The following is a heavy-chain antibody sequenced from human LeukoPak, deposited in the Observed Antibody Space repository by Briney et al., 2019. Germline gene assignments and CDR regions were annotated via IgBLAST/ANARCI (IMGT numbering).Heavy chain of an antibody. CDR1: GYTFTGYN. CDR3: ARVRRIAENWFDP. CDR2: INPNSGGT. Sequence: GASVKVSCKASGYTFTGYNIHWVRQAPGQGLEWMGWINPNSGGTNYAQKFQGRVTMTRDMSTSTVYMELSSLRSEDTAVYYCARVRRIAENWFDPWGQGTLVTVSS. V-gene: IGHV1-2*02. J-gene: IGHJ5*02. D-gene: IGHD6-13*01.